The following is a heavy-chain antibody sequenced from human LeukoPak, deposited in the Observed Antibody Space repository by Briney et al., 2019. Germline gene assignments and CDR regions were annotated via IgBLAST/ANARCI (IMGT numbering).Heavy chain of an antibody. CDR1: GYTFIRNA. V-gene: IGHV1-3*01. J-gene: IGHJ4*02. CDR2: INVGYGKT. CDR3: ARDSPLSPYDY. Sequence: ASVKVSCKASGYTFIRNAMHWVRQAPGQRLEWMGWINVGYGKTKYSQKFQGRVTITRDTSASTAYMEVSSLRSEDTAVYYCARDSPLSPYDYWGQGTLVTVSS. D-gene: IGHD3-16*02.